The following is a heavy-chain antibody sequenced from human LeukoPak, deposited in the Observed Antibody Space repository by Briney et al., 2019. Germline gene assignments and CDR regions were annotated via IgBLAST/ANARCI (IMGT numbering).Heavy chain of an antibody. CDR1: GGSFSGYY. D-gene: IGHD2-2*01. Sequence: SETLSLTCAVYGGSFSGYYWSWIRQPPGKGLEWIGEINHSGSTNYNPSLKSRVTISVDTSKNQFSLKLSSVTAADTAVYYCARGPYCSSTGCYANYYYYGMDVWGQGTTVTVSS. V-gene: IGHV4-34*01. J-gene: IGHJ6*02. CDR3: ARGPYCSSTGCYANYYYYGMDV. CDR2: INHSGST.